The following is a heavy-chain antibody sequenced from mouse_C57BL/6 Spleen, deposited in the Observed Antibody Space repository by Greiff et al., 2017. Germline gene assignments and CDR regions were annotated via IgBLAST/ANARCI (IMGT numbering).Heavy chain of an antibody. J-gene: IGHJ1*03. Sequence: EVQLQQSVAELVRPGASVKLSCTASGFNIKNTYMHWVKQRPEQGLEWIGRIDAANGNTKSAPKFQGKATINAATSSNTADLQLSSLTSEDTAIYYGARPNYDGSSIYWYSEVGGTGTTVTVSS. CDR1: GFNIKNTY. V-gene: IGHV14-3*01. CDR2: IDAANGNT. D-gene: IGHD1-1*01. CDR3: ARPNYDGSSIYWYSEV.